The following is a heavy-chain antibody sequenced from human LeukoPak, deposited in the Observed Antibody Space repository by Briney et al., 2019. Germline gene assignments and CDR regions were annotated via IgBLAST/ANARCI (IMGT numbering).Heavy chain of an antibody. J-gene: IGHJ5*02. CDR3: ARGLRLVVVPAALTP. V-gene: IGHV1-46*01. CDR2: INPSGGST. D-gene: IGHD2-2*01. Sequence: ASVKVSCKASGYTFTSYYMHWVRQAPGQGLEWMGIINPSGGSTSYAQKFQGRVTMTRDTSTSTVYMELSSLRSEDTAVYYCARGLRLVVVPAALTPWGQGTLVTVSS. CDR1: GYTFTSYY.